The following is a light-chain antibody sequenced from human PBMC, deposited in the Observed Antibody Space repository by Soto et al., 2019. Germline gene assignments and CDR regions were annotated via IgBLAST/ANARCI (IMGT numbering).Light chain of an antibody. CDR2: GAS. V-gene: IGKV3-15*01. Sequence: EIVMTQSPATLSVSPGERASLSCRASQSVSSNLAWYQQKPGQAPRLLIHGASTRATGIPARFSGSGSGTEFTLTISSLQSEDFAVYYCQQYNNWPVFGGGTKV. CDR1: QSVSSN. J-gene: IGKJ4*01. CDR3: QQYNNWPV.